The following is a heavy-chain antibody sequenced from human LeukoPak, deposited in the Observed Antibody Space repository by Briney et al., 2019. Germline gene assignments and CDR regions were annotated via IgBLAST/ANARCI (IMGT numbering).Heavy chain of an antibody. D-gene: IGHD2-2*02. CDR3: AGGYCSSTSCDTHY. CDR2: IVVGSGNT. J-gene: IGHJ4*02. CDR1: GFTFTSSA. Sequence: GASVKVSCKASGFTFTSSAMQWVRQARGQRLEWIGWIVVGSGNTNYAQKFQERVTITRDMSTSTAYMELSSLRSEDTAVYYCAGGYCSSTSCDTHYWGQGTLVTVSS. V-gene: IGHV1-58*02.